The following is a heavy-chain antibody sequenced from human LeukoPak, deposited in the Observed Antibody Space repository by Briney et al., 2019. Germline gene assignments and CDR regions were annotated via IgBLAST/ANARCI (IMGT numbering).Heavy chain of an antibody. D-gene: IGHD1-1*01. CDR2: ISSSSRTM. Sequence: GGSLRLSCAASGFTFSRYSMNWVRQAPGKGLEWVSYISSSSRTMYYADSVKGRFTISRDNAKNSLYLQMNSLRDDDTAVYYCARDRWHDRFDYWGQGTLVTVSS. J-gene: IGHJ4*02. CDR1: GFTFSRYS. V-gene: IGHV3-48*02. CDR3: ARDRWHDRFDY.